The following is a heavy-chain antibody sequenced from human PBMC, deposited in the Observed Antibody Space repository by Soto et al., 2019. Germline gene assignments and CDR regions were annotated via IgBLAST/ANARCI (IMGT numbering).Heavy chain of an antibody. V-gene: IGHV3-30-3*01. J-gene: IGHJ6*02. D-gene: IGHD6-13*01. CDR1: GFTFSSYA. Sequence: PGGSLRLSCAASGFTFSSYAMHWVRQAPGKGLEWVAVISYDGSNKYYADSVKGRFTISRDNSKNTLYLQMNSLRAEDTAVYYCARYSSSWTEGMDVWGQGTTVTVSS. CDR2: ISYDGSNK. CDR3: ARYSSSWTEGMDV.